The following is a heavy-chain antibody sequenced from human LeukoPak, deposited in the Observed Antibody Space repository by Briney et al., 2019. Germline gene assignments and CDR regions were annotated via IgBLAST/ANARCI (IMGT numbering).Heavy chain of an antibody. J-gene: IGHJ5*02. Sequence: SETLSLTCAVYGGSFSGYYWSWIRQPPGKGLEWIGEINHSGSTNYNPSLKSRVTISVDTSKNQFSLKLSSVTAADTAVYYCARRGSSWYVHHWFDPWGQGTLVTVSS. CDR1: GGSFSGYY. CDR2: INHSGST. CDR3: ARRGSSWYVHHWFDP. D-gene: IGHD6-13*01. V-gene: IGHV4-34*01.